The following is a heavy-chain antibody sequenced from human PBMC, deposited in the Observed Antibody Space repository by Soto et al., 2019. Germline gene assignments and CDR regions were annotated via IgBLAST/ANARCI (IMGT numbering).Heavy chain of an antibody. V-gene: IGHV4-38-2*01. D-gene: IGHD2-15*01. J-gene: IGHJ3*01. CDR2: IFHGGNT. Sequence: PSETLSLTCAVSGFFISSGNYCGWIRKPPGKGLEWIGCIFHGGNTYYNPSFKSRVTISVDMSKNQYSLKQNSVTTADTAVYYCARARWYDAFDVWGQGTVVTVSS. CDR1: GFFISSGNY. CDR3: ARARWYDAFDV.